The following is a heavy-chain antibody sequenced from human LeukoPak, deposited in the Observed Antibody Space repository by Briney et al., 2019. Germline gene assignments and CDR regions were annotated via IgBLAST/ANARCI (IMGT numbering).Heavy chain of an antibody. D-gene: IGHD3-22*01. V-gene: IGHV1-69*05. J-gene: IGHJ4*02. Sequence: SVKVSCKASGGTFSSYAISWVRQAPGQGLEWMGGIIPIFGTANYAQKFQGRVTITTDESTSTAYMELSSLRSEDTAVYYCASGHYDSSGYYPFDYWGQGTLVTVSS. CDR1: GGTFSSYA. CDR3: ASGHYDSSGYYPFDY. CDR2: IIPIFGTA.